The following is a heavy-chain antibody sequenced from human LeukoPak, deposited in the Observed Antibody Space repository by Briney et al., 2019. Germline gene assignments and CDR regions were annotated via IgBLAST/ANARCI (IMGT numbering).Heavy chain of an antibody. J-gene: IGHJ2*01. Sequence: GGSLRLSCAVSGFTFSSYWMHWVRQGPGKGLAWVSRITNDGSATDYADSVKGRFTISRDNAENTLYLHMRSLRAEDTAVYYCTRDASPGYFDLWGRGTLVTVSS. CDR1: GFTFSSYW. D-gene: IGHD2-15*01. CDR2: ITNDGSAT. CDR3: TRDASPGYFDL. V-gene: IGHV3-74*01.